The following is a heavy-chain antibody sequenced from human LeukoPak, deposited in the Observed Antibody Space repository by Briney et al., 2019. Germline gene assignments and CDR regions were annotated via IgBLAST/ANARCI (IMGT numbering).Heavy chain of an antibody. CDR3: ARDGSSGYYFDFDY. Sequence: PSETLSLTCTVSGVSISSYYWSWIRQPPGKGLEWIGYIYYSGSTNYNPSLKSRVTISVDTSKNQFSLKLSSVTAADTAVYYCARDGSSGYYFDFDYWGQGTLVTVSS. CDR2: IYYSGST. J-gene: IGHJ4*02. V-gene: IGHV4-59*01. D-gene: IGHD3-22*01. CDR1: GVSISSYY.